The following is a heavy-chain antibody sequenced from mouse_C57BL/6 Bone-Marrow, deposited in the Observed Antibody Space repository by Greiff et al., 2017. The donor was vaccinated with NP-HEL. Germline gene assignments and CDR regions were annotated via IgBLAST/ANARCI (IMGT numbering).Heavy chain of an antibody. V-gene: IGHV1-9*01. Sequence: QVQLQQSGAELMKPGASVKLSCKATGYTFTGYWIEWVKQRPGHGLEWIGEILPGSGSTNYNAKFKGKATFTADTSSNTAYMQLSSLTTEDSAIYYCARRVYYYGSSLDYWGQGTTLTVSS. J-gene: IGHJ2*01. D-gene: IGHD1-1*01. CDR1: GYTFTGYW. CDR3: ARRVYYYGSSLDY. CDR2: ILPGSGST.